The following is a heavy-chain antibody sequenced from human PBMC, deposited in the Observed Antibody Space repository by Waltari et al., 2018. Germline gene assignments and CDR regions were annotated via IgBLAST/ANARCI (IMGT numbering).Heavy chain of an antibody. CDR2: INHSGST. J-gene: IGHJ4*02. CDR3: ARRMVPAAKRTRYYFDY. V-gene: IGHV4-34*01. D-gene: IGHD2-2*01. CDR1: GGSFSGYY. Sequence: QVQLQQWGAGLLKPSETLSLTCAVYGGSFSGYYWSWIRQPPGKGLEWIGEINHSGSTNYNPPLKSRVTISVDTSKNQFSLKLSSVTAADTAVYYCARRMVPAAKRTRYYFDYWGQGTLVTVSS.